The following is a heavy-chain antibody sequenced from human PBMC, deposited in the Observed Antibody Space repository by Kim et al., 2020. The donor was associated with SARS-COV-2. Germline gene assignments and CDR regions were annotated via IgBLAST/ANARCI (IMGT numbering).Heavy chain of an antibody. CDR2: ISYDGSNK. CDR3: AKSGTSSSLYGMDV. D-gene: IGHD6-6*01. V-gene: IGHV3-30*18. Sequence: GGSLRLSCAASGFTFSSYGMHWVRQAPGKGLEWVAVISYDGSNKYYADSVKGRFTISRDNSKNTLYLQMNSLRAEDTAVYYCAKSGTSSSLYGMDVWGQGTTVTLSS. CDR1: GFTFSSYG. J-gene: IGHJ6*02.